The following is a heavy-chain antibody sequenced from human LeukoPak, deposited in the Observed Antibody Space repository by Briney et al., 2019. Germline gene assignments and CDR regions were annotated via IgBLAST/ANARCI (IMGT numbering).Heavy chain of an antibody. D-gene: IGHD3-10*01. CDR1: GYTFTGYY. J-gene: IGHJ4*02. CDR2: VNPNSGGT. Sequence: ASVKVSCKASGYTFTGYYMHWVRQAPGQGLEWMGWVNPNSGGTNYAQKFQARVTMTRDTSISTAYMELSRLRSDDTAVYYCARDRVLLWFGEYDWGQGTLVTVSS. V-gene: IGHV1-2*02. CDR3: ARDRVLLWFGEYD.